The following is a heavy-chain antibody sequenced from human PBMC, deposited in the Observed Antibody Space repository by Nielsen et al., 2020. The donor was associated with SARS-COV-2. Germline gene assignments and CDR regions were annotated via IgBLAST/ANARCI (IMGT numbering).Heavy chain of an antibody. D-gene: IGHD3-16*01. J-gene: IGHJ6*02. CDR1: GFTFSSYA. CDR2: ISGSGGST. V-gene: IGHV3-23*01. CDR3: AKGRITTFLMDV. Sequence: GESLKISCAASGFTFSSYAMSWVRQAPGKGLEWVSAISGSGGSTYYADSVKGRFTISRDNSKNTLYLQMNSLRAEDTAVYYCAKGRITTFLMDVWGQGTTVTVSS.